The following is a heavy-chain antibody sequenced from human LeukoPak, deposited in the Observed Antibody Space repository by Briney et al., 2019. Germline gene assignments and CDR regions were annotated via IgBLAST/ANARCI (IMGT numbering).Heavy chain of an antibody. D-gene: IGHD2-15*01. Sequence: PGGSLRLSCAASGFTFSDYNMRWVRQAPGKGMEWVSSISRSGSNKYYADSVKGRFTISRDNAKNSLFLQMNRLRAEDTAVYYCARVLRYCSGGNCYSGGLGYMDVWGKGTTVTISS. CDR3: ARVLRYCSGGNCYSGGLGYMDV. J-gene: IGHJ6*03. CDR1: GFTFSDYN. CDR2: ISRSGSNK. V-gene: IGHV3-11*01.